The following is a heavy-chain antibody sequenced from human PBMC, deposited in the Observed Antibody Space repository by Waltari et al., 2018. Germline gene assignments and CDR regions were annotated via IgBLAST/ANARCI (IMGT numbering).Heavy chain of an antibody. CDR1: GGSISSYY. CDR3: ARVFNYYYYMDV. CDR2: IYYSGST. V-gene: IGHV4-59*01. Sequence: QVQLQESGPGLVKPSETLSLTCTVSGGSISSYYWRWIRQPPGKGLEWIGYIYYSGSTNYNPSLKSRVTISVDTSKNQFSLKLSSVTAADTAVYYCARVFNYYYYMDVWGKGTTVTVSS. J-gene: IGHJ6*03.